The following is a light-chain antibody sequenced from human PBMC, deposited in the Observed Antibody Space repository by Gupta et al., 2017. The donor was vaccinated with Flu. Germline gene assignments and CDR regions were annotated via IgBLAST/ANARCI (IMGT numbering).Light chain of an antibody. V-gene: IGLV1-40*01. CDR3: QSYDSSLSGSV. CDR2: GNS. CDR1: SSNIGAGYE. Sequence: VTISCTGSSSNIGAGYEVHWYQQLPGTAPKLLIYGNSNRPSGVPDRFSGSKSGTSASLAITGLQAEDEADYYCQSYDSSLSGSVFGGGTKLTVL. J-gene: IGLJ3*02.